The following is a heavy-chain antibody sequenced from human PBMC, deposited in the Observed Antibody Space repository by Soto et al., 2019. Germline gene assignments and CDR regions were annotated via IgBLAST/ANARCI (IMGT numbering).Heavy chain of an antibody. CDR3: ARGGTAMVIWFDP. CDR1: GGSISSYY. Sequence: SETLSLTCTVSGGSISSYYWSWIRQPPGKGLEWIGYIYYSGSTNYNPSLKSRVTISVDTSKNQFSLKLSSVTAADTAVYYCARGGTAMVIWFDPWGQGTLVTVS. CDR2: IYYSGST. D-gene: IGHD5-18*01. J-gene: IGHJ5*02. V-gene: IGHV4-59*01.